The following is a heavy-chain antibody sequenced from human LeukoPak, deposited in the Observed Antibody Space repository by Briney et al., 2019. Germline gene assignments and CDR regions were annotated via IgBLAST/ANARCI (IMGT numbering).Heavy chain of an antibody. CDR3: ARGGVVVVPNDPYFHH. CDR2: ICYGGST. J-gene: IGHJ1*01. Sequence: SETLSLTCIVYGDSITIGGYYWTWIRQHPEKGLEWLGHICYGGSTSYNPSLKSRLIISADASTNQFSMTLNSVTGADTAVYFCARGGVVVVPNDPYFHHWGQGTLVFVSS. D-gene: IGHD3-22*01. V-gene: IGHV4-31*03. CDR1: GDSITIGGYY.